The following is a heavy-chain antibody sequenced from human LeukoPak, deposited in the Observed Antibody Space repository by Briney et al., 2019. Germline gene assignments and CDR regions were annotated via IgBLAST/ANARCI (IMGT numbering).Heavy chain of an antibody. J-gene: IGHJ4*02. Sequence: PSETLSLTCTVSGGSISSSSYSWGWLRQPPGKGLEWIGSIYYSGSTYYNPSLKSRVTISVDTSKNQFSLKLSSVTAADTAVYYCARHYDFWSGYFDYWGQGTLVTVSS. CDR3: ARHYDFWSGYFDY. V-gene: IGHV4-39*01. CDR2: IYYSGST. CDR1: GGSISSSSYS. D-gene: IGHD3-3*01.